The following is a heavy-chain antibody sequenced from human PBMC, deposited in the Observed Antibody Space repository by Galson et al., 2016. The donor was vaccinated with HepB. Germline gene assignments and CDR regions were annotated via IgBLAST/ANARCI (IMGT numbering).Heavy chain of an antibody. Sequence: SLRLSCAASGFTFSSYRMNWVRQAPGKGLEWVSSISSRSSYIYYAASVKGRFTITRDNAKNSLFLQMNSLIAEDTAVYYCARDLDSSGYYSLDSWGHGTLVTVSS. J-gene: IGHJ5*01. CDR2: ISSRSSYI. CDR1: GFTFSSYR. V-gene: IGHV3-21*01. CDR3: ARDLDSSGYYSLDS. D-gene: IGHD3-22*01.